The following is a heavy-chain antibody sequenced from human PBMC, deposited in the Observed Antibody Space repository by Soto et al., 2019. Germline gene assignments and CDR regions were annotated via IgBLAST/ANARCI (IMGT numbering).Heavy chain of an antibody. Sequence: QAQLVQSGAGVKKPGSSVKVSCKASGGTFSRYGISWVRQAPGQGLEWIGGIIRIFGTANYAQKFQGRVTITADESTNTVYMELNSLRSEDTAVYYCARDLSAWYAAFDYWVQGTLVTVSS. CDR3: ARDLSAWYAAFDY. CDR1: GGTFSRYG. J-gene: IGHJ4*02. D-gene: IGHD2-15*01. V-gene: IGHV1-69*01. CDR2: IIRIFGTA.